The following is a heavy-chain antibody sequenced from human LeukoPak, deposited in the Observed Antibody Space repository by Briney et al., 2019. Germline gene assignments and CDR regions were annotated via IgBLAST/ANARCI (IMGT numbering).Heavy chain of an antibody. CDR1: GGSISSSSYY. CDR3: ARDSSGGQSFLDAFDI. J-gene: IGHJ3*02. Sequence: SETLSLTCTVSGGSISSSSYYWGWIRQPPGKGLEWIGSIYYSGTTKHNPSLKSRVTLLLDKSNDQFSLRLTSVTAADTAVYYCARDSSGGQSFLDAFDIWGRGTMVTVSS. D-gene: IGHD1-26*01. CDR2: IYYSGTT. V-gene: IGHV4-39*07.